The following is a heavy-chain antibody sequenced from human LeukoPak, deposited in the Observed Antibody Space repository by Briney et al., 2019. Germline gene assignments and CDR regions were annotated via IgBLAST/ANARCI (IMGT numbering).Heavy chain of an antibody. V-gene: IGHV3-23*01. CDR3: AKLDYGEIDY. CDR1: GFIFSSYW. CDR2: ISGSGGST. J-gene: IGHJ4*02. D-gene: IGHD4-17*01. Sequence: GGSLRLSCEVSGFIFSSYWMSWVRHAPGKGLEWVSAISGSGGSTYYADSVKGRFTISRDNSKNTLYLQMNSLRAEDTAVYYCAKLDYGEIDYWGQGTLVTVSS.